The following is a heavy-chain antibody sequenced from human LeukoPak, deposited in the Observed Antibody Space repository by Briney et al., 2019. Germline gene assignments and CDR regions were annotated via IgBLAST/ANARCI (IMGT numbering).Heavy chain of an antibody. Sequence: SVKVSCKASGGTFSSYTISWVRQAPGQGLDRMGRIIPILGIANYAQKFQGRVTITADKSTSTAYMELSSLRSEDTAVYYCASAIVVVPAAILFQHWGQGTLVTVSS. CDR1: GGTFSSYT. J-gene: IGHJ1*01. CDR2: IIPILGIA. V-gene: IGHV1-69*02. CDR3: ASAIVVVPAAILFQH. D-gene: IGHD2-2*02.